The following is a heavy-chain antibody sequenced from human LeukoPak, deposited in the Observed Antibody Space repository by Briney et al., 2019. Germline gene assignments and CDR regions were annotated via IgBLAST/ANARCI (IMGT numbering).Heavy chain of an antibody. CDR2: INHSGST. Sequence: PSETLSLTCAVYGGSFSGYYWSWIRQPPGKGLEWIGEINHSGSTNYNPSLKSRVTISVDTSKNQSSLKLSSVTAADTAVYYCARGCPRRYYYDSSGYYFRQPYYFDYWGQGTLVTVSS. V-gene: IGHV4-34*01. J-gene: IGHJ4*02. CDR1: GGSFSGYY. D-gene: IGHD3-22*01. CDR3: ARGCPRRYYYDSSGYYFRQPYYFDY.